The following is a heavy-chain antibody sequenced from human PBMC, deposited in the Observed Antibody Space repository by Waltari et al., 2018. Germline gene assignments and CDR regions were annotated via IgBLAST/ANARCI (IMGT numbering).Heavy chain of an antibody. V-gene: IGHV4-4*02. CDR3: ARDVRWLRDYYGMDV. D-gene: IGHD3-10*02. J-gene: IGHJ6*02. Sequence: QVPLQESGPGLVKPSGTLSLTCAVSGGSISSSNWWSWVRQPPGKGLEWIGEIYHSGRTNYTPSLKSRVTISVDKSKNQFSVKLSCGTAADTAVYYCARDVRWLRDYYGMDVWGQGTTVTVSS. CDR1: GGSISSSNW. CDR2: IYHSGRT.